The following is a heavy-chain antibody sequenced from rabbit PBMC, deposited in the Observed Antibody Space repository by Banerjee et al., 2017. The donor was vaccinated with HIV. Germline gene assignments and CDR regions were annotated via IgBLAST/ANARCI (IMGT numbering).Heavy chain of an antibody. CDR1: GFSFSSSYY. CDR3: ARGRYGMDL. CDR2: IDTADGNT. J-gene: IGHJ6*01. Sequence: QSLEESGGDLVKPGASLTLTCTASGFSFSSSYYMSWVRQAPGKGLEWIASIDTADGNTYYASWAKGRFTISKTSSTTVTLQMTSLTAADTATYFCARGRYGMDLWGPGTLVTVS. V-gene: IGHV1S40*01.